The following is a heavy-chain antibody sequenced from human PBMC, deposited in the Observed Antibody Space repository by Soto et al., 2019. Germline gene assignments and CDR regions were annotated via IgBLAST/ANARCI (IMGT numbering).Heavy chain of an antibody. D-gene: IGHD6-19*01. J-gene: IGHJ4*02. Sequence: NPSETLSLTCTVSGDSISGYYWSWIRQPAGKGLEWIGRIYASGSTISNRSLRSRVALSVDTSKNQFSLNLNSVTAADTAMYYCVRSGYSSGWYTAFDSWSQGMLVTVSS. CDR1: GDSISGYY. V-gene: IGHV4-4*07. CDR3: VRSGYSSGWYTAFDS. CDR2: IYASGST.